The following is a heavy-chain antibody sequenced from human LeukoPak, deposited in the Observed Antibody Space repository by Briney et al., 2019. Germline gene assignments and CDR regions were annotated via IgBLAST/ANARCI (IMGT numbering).Heavy chain of an antibody. J-gene: IGHJ4*02. CDR3: ARDQGDSSGWYGLDY. CDR2: INNDGSST. Sequence: GGSLRLSCAASGFTFSDYYMSWIRQAPGKGLVWVSRINNDGSSTSYADSVKGRFAISRDNAKNTLYLQMNSLRAEDTAVYYCARDQGDSSGWYGLDYWGQGTLVTVSS. V-gene: IGHV3-74*01. CDR1: GFTFSDYY. D-gene: IGHD6-19*01.